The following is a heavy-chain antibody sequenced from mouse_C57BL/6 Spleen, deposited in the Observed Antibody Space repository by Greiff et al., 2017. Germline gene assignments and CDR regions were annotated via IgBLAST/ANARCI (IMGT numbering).Heavy chain of an antibody. D-gene: IGHD2-1*01. Sequence: VQLQQPGAELVRPGSSVKLSCKASGYTFTSYWMHWVKQRPIQGLEWIGNIDPSDSETHYNQKFKDKATLTVDKSSSTANMQPSSLTSEDSAVYYCARSGYYGNYYAMDYWGQGTSVTVSS. J-gene: IGHJ4*01. CDR3: ARSGYYGNYYAMDY. V-gene: IGHV1-52*01. CDR2: IDPSDSET. CDR1: GYTFTSYW.